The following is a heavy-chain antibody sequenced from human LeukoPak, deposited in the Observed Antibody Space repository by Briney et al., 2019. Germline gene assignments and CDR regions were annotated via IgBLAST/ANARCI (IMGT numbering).Heavy chain of an antibody. CDR2: ISAYNGNT. CDR1: GYTFTSYG. D-gene: IGHD2-2*01. V-gene: IGHV1-18*01. Sequence: ASVKVSCKASGYTFTSYGIGWVRQAPGQGLEWMGWISAYNGNTNYAQKLQGRVTMTTDTSTSTAYMELRSLRSDDTAVYYCAREPYCSSTSCYEGTYPDYYYYGMDVWGQGTTVTVSS. CDR3: AREPYCSSTSCYEGTYPDYYYYGMDV. J-gene: IGHJ6*02.